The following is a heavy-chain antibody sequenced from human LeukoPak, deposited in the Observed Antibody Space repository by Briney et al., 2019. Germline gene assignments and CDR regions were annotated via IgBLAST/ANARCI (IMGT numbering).Heavy chain of an antibody. CDR1: GFSFSSYC. CDR2: INSNGGST. V-gene: IGHV3-64*01. CDR3: ARGTSSSCYVNWFDP. D-gene: IGHD2-2*01. J-gene: IGHJ5*02. Sequence: GGSLRLSCAASGFSFSSYCMFWVRQAPGKGLEYVSGINSNGGSTFYANSVKGRFTISRDNSKNTLYLQVGSLRAEDMAVYYCARGTSSSCYVNWFDPWGQGTLVTVSS.